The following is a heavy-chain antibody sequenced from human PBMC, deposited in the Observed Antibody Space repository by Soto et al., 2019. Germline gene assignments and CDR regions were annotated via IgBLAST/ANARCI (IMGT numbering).Heavy chain of an antibody. J-gene: IGHJ6*02. Sequence: SQTPSLTCEISGDSVASNSAAWNCIRQSPSRGLEWLGRTYYRSKWYNDYAVSVKSRITINTDTSKNQFSLQLNSVTPEDTAVYYCARDWADYYDSSGYYYYGMDVWGQGTTVTVSS. CDR1: GDSVASNSAA. CDR2: TYYRSKWYN. D-gene: IGHD3-22*01. V-gene: IGHV6-1*01. CDR3: ARDWADYYDSSGYYYYGMDV.